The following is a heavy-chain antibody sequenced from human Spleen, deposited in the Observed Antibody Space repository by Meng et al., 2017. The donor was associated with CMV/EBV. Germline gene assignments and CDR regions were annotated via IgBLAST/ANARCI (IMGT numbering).Heavy chain of an antibody. D-gene: IGHD3-3*01. V-gene: IGHV3-23*01. CDR1: GFTFSTYR. CDR3: VKGATLGVTAPDY. J-gene: IGHJ4*02. Sequence: LSLTCAASGFTFSTYRMSWVRQAPGKGLEWVSRIRDSDGTKSYADSVKGRFTISRDISQSMLYLQMNSQRAEDTAVYYCVKGATLGVTAPDYWGQGTLVTVSS. CDR2: IRDSDGTK.